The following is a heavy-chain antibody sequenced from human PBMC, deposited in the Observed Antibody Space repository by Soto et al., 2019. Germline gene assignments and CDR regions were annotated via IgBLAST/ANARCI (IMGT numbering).Heavy chain of an antibody. CDR1: RLTFSSYA. D-gene: IGHD6-25*01. CDR3: AKGGAGYYGMDV. CDR2: ISGSGVTT. J-gene: IGHJ6*02. Sequence: GSLRLSCAASRLTFSSYAMSWVRQAPGKGLEWVSAISGSGVTTYYADSVKGRFTISRDNSKNTLYLQMNSLRAEDTAVYYCAKGGAGYYGMDVWGQGTTVTVSS. V-gene: IGHV3-23*01.